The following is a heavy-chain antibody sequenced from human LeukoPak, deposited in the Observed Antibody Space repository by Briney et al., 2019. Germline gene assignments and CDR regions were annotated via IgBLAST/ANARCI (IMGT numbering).Heavy chain of an antibody. CDR2: MYHSGST. CDR1: GYSISSDYY. D-gene: IGHD3-10*01. Sequence: SETLSLTCTVSGYSISSDYYWGWIRQPPGKGLEWIGSMYHSGSTYYNPSLKSRVTISVDTSKNQFSLKLSSVTAADTAVYYCARALVRITMVRGVSDWFDPWGQGTLVTVSS. V-gene: IGHV4-38-2*02. CDR3: ARALVRITMVRGVSDWFDP. J-gene: IGHJ5*02.